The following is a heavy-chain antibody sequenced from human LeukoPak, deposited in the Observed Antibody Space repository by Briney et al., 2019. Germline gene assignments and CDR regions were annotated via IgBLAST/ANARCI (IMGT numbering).Heavy chain of an antibody. CDR1: GGSISSSSYY. D-gene: IGHD6-13*01. V-gene: IGHV4-39*01. Sequence: SETLSLTCTVSGGSISSSSYYWGWICQPPGKGLEWIGSIYYSGSTYYSPSLKSRVTISVDTSKNQFSLKLSSVTAADTAVYYCARRRGYSSLDYWGQGTLVTVSS. CDR3: ARRRGYSSLDY. J-gene: IGHJ4*02. CDR2: IYYSGST.